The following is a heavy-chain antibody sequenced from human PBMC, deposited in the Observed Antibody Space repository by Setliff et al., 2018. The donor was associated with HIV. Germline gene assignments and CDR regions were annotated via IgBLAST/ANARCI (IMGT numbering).Heavy chain of an antibody. CDR2: IYSSGST. CDR3: VKDTYSSDTTGYYYSTYFDY. V-gene: IGHV4-4*07. D-gene: IGHD3-22*01. J-gene: IGHJ4*02. Sequence: SETLSLTCTVSGVSIINYYWSWIRQPAGKGPEWIGRIYSSGSTNYNPSLKGRVTMSIDTSTNRFSLKINSVTAADTAVYFCVKDTYSSDTTGYYYSTYFDYWGQGTLVTVSS. CDR1: GVSIINYY.